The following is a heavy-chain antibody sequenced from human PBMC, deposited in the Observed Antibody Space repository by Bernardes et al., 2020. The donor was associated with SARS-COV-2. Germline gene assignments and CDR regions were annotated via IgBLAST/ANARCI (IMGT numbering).Heavy chain of an antibody. CDR2: MSGDGGGT. Sequence: GGSLRLSCAASGITFSGYCMHWVRQAPGKGLVWLSRMSGDGGGTTYADSVKGRFIISRDNAKNTLYLQMNSLRPEDTGVYYCAGTTTTCCDYWGQGTLVTVSS. J-gene: IGHJ4*02. D-gene: IGHD2-2*01. V-gene: IGHV3-74*01. CDR3: AGTTTTCCDY. CDR1: GITFSGYC.